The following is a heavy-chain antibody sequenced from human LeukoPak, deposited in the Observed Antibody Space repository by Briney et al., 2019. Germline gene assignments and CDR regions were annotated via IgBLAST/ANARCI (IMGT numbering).Heavy chain of an antibody. CDR2: ISGSGGST. CDR3: AKGGTQYYYDSSGYYPSAYYYYYGMDV. Sequence: GGSLRLSCAASGFTFSSYAMSWVRQPPGKGLEWVSAISGSGGSTYYADSVKGRFTISRDNSKNTLYLQMNSLRAEDTALYYCAKGGTQYYYDSSGYYPSAYYYYYGMDVWGQGTTVTVSS. CDR1: GFTFSSYA. V-gene: IGHV3-23*01. D-gene: IGHD3-22*01. J-gene: IGHJ6*02.